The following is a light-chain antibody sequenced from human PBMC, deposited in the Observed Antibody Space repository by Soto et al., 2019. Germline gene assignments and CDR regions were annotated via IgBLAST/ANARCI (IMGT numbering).Light chain of an antibody. CDR1: QDISTY. CDR3: QPYTLYSAH. J-gene: IGKJ5*01. Sequence: RLPQSPSSLSASVGDTVTISCRASQDISTYLAWYQQKPGKAPTLRIFGASSLHHGVPPRFAVRGSGSDFNLSINRLQTDDVATYDCQPYTLYSAHFGQGTRV. CDR2: GAS. V-gene: IGKV1-5*01.